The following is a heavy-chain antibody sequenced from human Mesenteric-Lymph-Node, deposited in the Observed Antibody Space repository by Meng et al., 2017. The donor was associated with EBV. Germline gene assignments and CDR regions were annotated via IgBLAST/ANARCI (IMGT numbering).Heavy chain of an antibody. D-gene: IGHD1-20*01. CDR1: GGSVSSGSYY. Sequence: GQLQVPVPGLGKPSETLSLTCSVSGGSVSSGSYYWSWIRQSPGKGLEWIGYIYRTGSTDYNPSLNSRVSISIDTSKNQFSLRLTSVTAADTAVYYCARDSGITVTNSFDYWGQGALVTVSS. J-gene: IGHJ4*02. V-gene: IGHV4-61*01. CDR3: ARDSGITVTNSFDY. CDR2: IYRTGST.